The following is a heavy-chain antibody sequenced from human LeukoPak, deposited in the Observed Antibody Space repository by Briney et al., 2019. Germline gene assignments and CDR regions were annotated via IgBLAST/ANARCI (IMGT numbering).Heavy chain of an antibody. CDR2: IYYSGST. V-gene: IGHV4-59*12. J-gene: IGHJ4*02. CDR3: ARERDNYVGLDY. Sequence: PSETLSLTCTVSGGSISSYYWSWIRQPPGKGLEWIGYIYYSGSTNYNPSLKSRVTISVDTSKNQFSLKLSSVTAADTAVYYCARERDNYVGLDYWGQGTLVTVSS. D-gene: IGHD4-11*01. CDR1: GGSISSYY.